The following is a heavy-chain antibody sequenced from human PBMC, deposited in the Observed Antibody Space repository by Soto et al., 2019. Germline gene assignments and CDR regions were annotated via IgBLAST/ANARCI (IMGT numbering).Heavy chain of an antibody. J-gene: IGHJ4*02. CDR3: ARDKYYDFWIGYSNYYFDY. D-gene: IGHD3-3*01. V-gene: IGHV3-7*03. CDR1: GFTFSSYW. CDR2: IKQDGTEK. Sequence: HPGGSLRLSCAASGFTFSSYWMSWVRQAPGKGLAWVADIKQDGTEKYYVDSVKGRFTISRDNAKNSLYLQMNSLRAEDTAVYYCARDKYYDFWIGYSNYYFDYWGQGALVTVSS.